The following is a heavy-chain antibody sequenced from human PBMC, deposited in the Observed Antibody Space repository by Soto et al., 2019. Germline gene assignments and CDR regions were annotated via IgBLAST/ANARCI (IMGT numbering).Heavy chain of an antibody. CDR2: IYYSGST. CDR3: ARTLFGGGGSSNWFDP. Sequence: SETLSLTCTVSGGSISSGGYYWSWIRQHPGKGLEWIGYIYYSGSTYYNPSLKSRVTLSVDTSKNQFSLKLSSVTAADTAVYYCARTLFGGGGSSNWFDPWGQGTLVTVSS. D-gene: IGHD2-15*01. CDR1: GGSISSGGYY. J-gene: IGHJ5*02. V-gene: IGHV4-31*03.